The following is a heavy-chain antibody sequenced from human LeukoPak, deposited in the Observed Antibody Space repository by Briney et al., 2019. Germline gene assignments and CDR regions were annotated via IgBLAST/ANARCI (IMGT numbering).Heavy chain of an antibody. D-gene: IGHD5-12*01. V-gene: IGHV3-7*01. CDR3: ARVKASGYDYGAFDY. Sequence: GGSLRLSCAASGFTFSSYWMSWVRQAPGKGLEWVANIKQDGSAKYYVDSVKGRFTISRDNAKNSLYLQMNSLRAEDTAVYYCARVKASGYDYGAFDYWGQGTLVTVSS. J-gene: IGHJ4*02. CDR1: GFTFSSYW. CDR2: IKQDGSAK.